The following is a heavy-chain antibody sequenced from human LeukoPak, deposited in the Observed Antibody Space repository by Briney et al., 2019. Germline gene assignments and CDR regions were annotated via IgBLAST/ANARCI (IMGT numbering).Heavy chain of an antibody. J-gene: IGHJ5*02. Sequence: SETLSLTCAVYGGSFSGYYWSWIRQPPGKGLEWIGEINHSGSTNYNPSLKSRVTISVDTSKNQFSLKLSSVTAADTAVYYCAGFIVVVPAAMWESWFDPWGQGTLVTVSS. D-gene: IGHD2-2*01. CDR2: INHSGST. V-gene: IGHV4-34*01. CDR3: AGFIVVVPAAMWESWFDP. CDR1: GGSFSGYY.